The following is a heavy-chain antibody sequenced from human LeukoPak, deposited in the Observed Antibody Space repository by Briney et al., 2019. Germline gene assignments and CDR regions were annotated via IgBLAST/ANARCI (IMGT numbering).Heavy chain of an antibody. J-gene: IGHJ5*02. CDR3: ARARRCSSTSCYGNWFDP. CDR1: GYTFTSYG. CDR2: ISAYNGNT. V-gene: IGHV1-18*01. Sequence: GASVKVSFKASGYTFTSYGISWVRQAPGQGLEWMGWISAYNGNTNYAQKLQGRVTMTTDTSTSTAYMELRSLRSDDTAVYYCARARRCSSTSCYGNWFDPWGQGTLVTVSS. D-gene: IGHD2-2*01.